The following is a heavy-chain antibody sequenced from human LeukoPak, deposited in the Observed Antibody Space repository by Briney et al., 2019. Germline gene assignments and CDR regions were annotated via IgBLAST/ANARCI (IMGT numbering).Heavy chain of an antibody. D-gene: IGHD1-1*01. CDR3: AGDVMSTALDAFDV. J-gene: IGHJ3*01. CDR2: IYYSGSP. Sequence: SETLSLTCTVSGGSISSYYWSWIRQPPGKGLEWIGYIYYSGSPTYNPSLKSRVTLSVDTSKNQFSLQLSSVTAADTAVYYCAGDVMSTALDAFDVWGQGTMVTVSS. V-gene: IGHV4-59*01. CDR1: GGSISSYY.